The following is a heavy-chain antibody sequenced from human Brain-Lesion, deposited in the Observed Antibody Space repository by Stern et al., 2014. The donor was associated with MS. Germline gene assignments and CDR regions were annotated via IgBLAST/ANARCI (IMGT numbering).Heavy chain of an antibody. Sequence: VKLVESGGDLVQPGRSLRLSCAAFGFTFDDYAMHWVRQAPGKDLVEVAGISWNSGTIGYADSVKGRFTTSRDNAYSSLYLQMNSLRPEDTALYYCARDITGSSAYFAYWGQGTLVTVSS. J-gene: IGHJ4*02. V-gene: IGHV3-9*01. CDR1: GFTFDDYA. CDR3: ARDITGSSAYFAY. D-gene: IGHD1-14*01. CDR2: ISWNSGTI.